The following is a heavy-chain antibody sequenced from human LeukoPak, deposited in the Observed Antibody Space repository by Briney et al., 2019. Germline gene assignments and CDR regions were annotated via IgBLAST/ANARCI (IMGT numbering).Heavy chain of an antibody. CDR3: APRGIAVAGPFDY. CDR2: IQYNGGSK. J-gene: IGHJ4*02. Sequence: PGGSLRLSCAASGFTFSSYGMHWVRQAPGKGLEWVASIQYNGGSKYYADSVKGRFTISRDNSKNTLYLQMNSLGTEDTAVYYCAPRGIAVAGPFDYWGQGTLVTVSS. D-gene: IGHD6-19*01. CDR1: GFTFSSYG. V-gene: IGHV3-30*02.